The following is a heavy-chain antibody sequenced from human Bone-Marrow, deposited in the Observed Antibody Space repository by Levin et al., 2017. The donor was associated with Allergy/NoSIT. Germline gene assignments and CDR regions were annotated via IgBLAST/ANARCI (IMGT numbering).Heavy chain of an antibody. CDR2: INPDDSDT. J-gene: IGHJ4*02. V-gene: IGHV5-51*01. CDR3: SRSTFYYDSGSSDY. Sequence: GGSLRLSCKGSGSGFTNYWIDWVRQMPGKGLEWMGIINPDDSDTRYSPSFQGQITISVDKSINTAYLHWSSLKASDTAMYYCSRSTFYYDSGSSDYWGQGTLVTVSS. D-gene: IGHD3-10*01. CDR1: GSGFTNYW.